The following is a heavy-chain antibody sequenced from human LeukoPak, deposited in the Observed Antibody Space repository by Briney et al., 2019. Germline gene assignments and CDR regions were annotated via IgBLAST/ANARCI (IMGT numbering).Heavy chain of an antibody. CDR1: GGSISSSSYY. V-gene: IGHV4-39*07. Sequence: SETLSLTCTASGGSISSSSYYWGWIRQPPGKGLEWIGSIYYSGSTYYNPSLKSRVTISVDTSKNQFSLKLSSVTAADTAVYCCARVEQQLVPPYYYYYYMDVWGKGTTVTVSS. J-gene: IGHJ6*03. CDR3: ARVEQQLVPPYYYYYYMDV. CDR2: IYYSGST. D-gene: IGHD6-13*01.